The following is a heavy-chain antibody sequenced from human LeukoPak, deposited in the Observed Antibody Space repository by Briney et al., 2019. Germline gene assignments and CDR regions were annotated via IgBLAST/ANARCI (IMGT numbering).Heavy chain of an antibody. V-gene: IGHV4-59*01. J-gene: IGHJ4*02. CDR3: ARGGGKAAAGPDY. Sequence: SETLSLTCTVSVGSLSSYYWRWIRQPRGKGLEWIGYIYFSGSTTYNPSLKSRVTILVDTSKNQFSLKLNSVTAADTAVYYCARGGGKAAAGPDYWGQGTLVTVSS. D-gene: IGHD6-13*01. CDR2: IYFSGST. CDR1: VGSLSSYY.